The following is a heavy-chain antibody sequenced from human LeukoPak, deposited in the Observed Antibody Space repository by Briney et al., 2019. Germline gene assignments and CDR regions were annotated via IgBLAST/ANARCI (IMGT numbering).Heavy chain of an antibody. J-gene: IGHJ4*02. CDR3: ARDKGTFPYYFDY. V-gene: IGHV3-48*01. D-gene: IGHD2-21*01. CDR2: ISSSSSSTI. CDR1: GFTFSSYS. Sequence: GGSLRLSCAASGFTFSSYSMNWVRQAPGKGLEWVSYISSSSSSTIYYADSVKGRFTISRDNAKNSLYLQMNSLRAEDTAVYYCARDKGTFPYYFDYWGQGTLVTVSS.